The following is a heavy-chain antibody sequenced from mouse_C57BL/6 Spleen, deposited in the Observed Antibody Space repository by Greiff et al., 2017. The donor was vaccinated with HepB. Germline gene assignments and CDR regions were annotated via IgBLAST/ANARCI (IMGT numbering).Heavy chain of an antibody. V-gene: IGHV10-1*01. CDR2: IRSKSNNYAT. CDR3: VSADGYAWFAY. D-gene: IGHD2-3*01. CDR1: GFSFNTYA. J-gene: IGHJ3*01. Sequence: EVQWVESGGGLVQPKGSLKLSCAASGFSFNTYAMNWVRQAPGKGLEWVARIRSKSNNYATYYADSVKDRFTISRDDSESMLYLQMNNLKTEDTAMYYCVSADGYAWFAYWGQGTLVTVSA.